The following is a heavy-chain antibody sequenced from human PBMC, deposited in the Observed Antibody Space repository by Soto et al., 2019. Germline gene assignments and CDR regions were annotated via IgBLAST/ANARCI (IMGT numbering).Heavy chain of an antibody. CDR1: GGSISSGDW. CDR2: IYYSGST. D-gene: IGHD2-21*02. CDR3: XRXGCDSIFGSLDY. V-gene: IGHV4-4*02. Sequence: QVQLQESGPGLVKPSGTLSLTCAVSGGSISSGDWCWSWVRQSPGKGLEWIGEIYYSGSTTYNPSLKSRVTISADKSENQXSLXXXXVXXXDTAXYXXXRXGCDSIFGSLDYWGQGTLVTVSS. J-gene: IGHJ4*02.